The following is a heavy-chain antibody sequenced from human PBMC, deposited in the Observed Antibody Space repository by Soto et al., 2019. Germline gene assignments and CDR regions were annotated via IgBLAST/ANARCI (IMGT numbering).Heavy chain of an antibody. Sequence: QVQLEESGGGVVQPGGSLGLSCAASGFTFSSYGMHWVRQAPGKGLEWLAIIWYDGSNEDYADSVKGRFTISRDNSKNTLYLQMNSLRADDTAVYYCVRDLGNDSDYWGQGTLVTVSS. CDR2: IWYDGSNE. CDR1: GFTFSSYG. J-gene: IGHJ4*02. CDR3: VRDLGNDSDY. V-gene: IGHV3-33*01. D-gene: IGHD1-1*01.